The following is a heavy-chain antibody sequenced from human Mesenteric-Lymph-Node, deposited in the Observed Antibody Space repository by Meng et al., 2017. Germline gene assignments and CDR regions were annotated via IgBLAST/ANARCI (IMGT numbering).Heavy chain of an antibody. D-gene: IGHD3-10*01. J-gene: IGHJ4*02. CDR3: ARDDDLSGNNLDY. CDR1: GFTFNSYG. V-gene: IGHV3-33*01. CDR2: IYSDGSKT. Sequence: LGGAGGGGVQPGTSLRLSCAASGFTFNSYGMHWVRQAPGKGLEWVGLIYSDGSKTHHADSSRFTISRDNSKNTLYLQVNSLRVEDTAMYYCARDDDLSGNNLDYWGQGTLVTVSS.